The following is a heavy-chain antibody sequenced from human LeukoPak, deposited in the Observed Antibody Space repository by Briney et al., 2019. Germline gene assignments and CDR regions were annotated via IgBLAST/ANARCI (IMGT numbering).Heavy chain of an antibody. J-gene: IGHJ4*02. CDR1: GFTFTNYW. D-gene: IGHD6-13*01. CDR3: ARARQQLVPGY. V-gene: IGHV3-74*01. CDR2: INSDGSST. Sequence: PGGSLRLSCAASGFTFTNYWMHWVRQAPGKGLVWVSRINSDGSSTSYADSVKGRFTISRDNAKNTLYLQMNSLRAEDTAVYYYARARQQLVPGYWGQGTLVTVSS.